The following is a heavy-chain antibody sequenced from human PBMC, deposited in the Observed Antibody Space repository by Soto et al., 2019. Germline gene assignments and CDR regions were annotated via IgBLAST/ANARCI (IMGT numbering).Heavy chain of an antibody. J-gene: IGHJ3*02. Sequence: ASVKVSCKASGYTFTSYYIHWVRQAPLQVLEWMGIINPSCGSTSYAQKFQGRVTMTRDTSTRTVYMELISLRSEDTAVYYCARVSLYDSRGYYYVPPGLDAFHIWGKGTMVTVS. CDR2: INPSCGST. CDR1: GYTFTSYY. CDR3: ARVSLYDSRGYYYVPPGLDAFHI. V-gene: IGHV1-46*01. D-gene: IGHD3-22*01.